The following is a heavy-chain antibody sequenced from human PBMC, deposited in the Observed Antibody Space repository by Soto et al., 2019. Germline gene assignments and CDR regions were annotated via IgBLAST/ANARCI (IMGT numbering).Heavy chain of an antibody. CDR2: ILVDGRT. J-gene: IGHJ3*02. V-gene: IGHV3-23*01. CDR1: GFICSSYD. D-gene: IGHD2-8*02. Sequence: VGSLRLSCAASGFICSSYDMSWVRQAPGKGLEWVSTILVDGRTFYADSVKGRFTISRDSSKNTVYLQMNSLTAGDTALYYCAKATATGGGAFDICGQGTMVTVSS. CDR3: AKATATGGGAFDI.